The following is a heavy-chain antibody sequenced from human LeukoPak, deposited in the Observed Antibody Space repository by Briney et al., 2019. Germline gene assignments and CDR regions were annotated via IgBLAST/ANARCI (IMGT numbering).Heavy chain of an antibody. J-gene: IGHJ4*02. Sequence: SETLSLTCTVSGGSISSGGYYWSWIRQHPGKGLEWIGYIYYSGSTYYNPSLKSRVTISVDTSKNQFSLKLCSVTAADTAVYYCATGDRYYYDSSGYYNFDYWGQGTPVTVSS. CDR3: ATGDRYYYDSSGYYNFDY. CDR1: GGSISSGGYY. CDR2: IYYSGST. D-gene: IGHD3-22*01. V-gene: IGHV4-31*03.